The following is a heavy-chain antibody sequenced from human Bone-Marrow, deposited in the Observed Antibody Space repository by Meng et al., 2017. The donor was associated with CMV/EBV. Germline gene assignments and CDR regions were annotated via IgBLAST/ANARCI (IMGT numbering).Heavy chain of an antibody. J-gene: IGHJ6*02. V-gene: IGHV3-74*01. CDR2: INSDGSST. CDR3: ARAGPLPAATDYYYYYGMDV. CDR1: GFTFSSYW. D-gene: IGHD2-2*01. Sequence: GESLKISCAASGFTFSSYWMHWVRQAPGKGLVWVSRINSDGSSTSYADSVKGRFTISRDNAKNSLYLQMNSLRAEDTAVYYCARAGPLPAATDYYYYYGMDVWGQGTTVTASS.